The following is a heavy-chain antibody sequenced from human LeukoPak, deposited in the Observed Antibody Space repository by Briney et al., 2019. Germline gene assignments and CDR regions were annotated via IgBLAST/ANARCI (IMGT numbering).Heavy chain of an antibody. CDR3: AREGYDFWSGYYGTYYMDV. D-gene: IGHD3-3*01. CDR1: GGTFSSYA. V-gene: IGHV1-69*05. J-gene: IGHJ6*03. CDR2: IIPIFGTA. Sequence: ASVKVSCKASGGTFSSYAISWVRQAPGQGLEWMGGIIPIFGTANYAQKFQGRVTITTNTSISTAYMELSSLRSEDTAVYYCAREGYDFWSGYYGTYYMDVWGKGTTVTVSS.